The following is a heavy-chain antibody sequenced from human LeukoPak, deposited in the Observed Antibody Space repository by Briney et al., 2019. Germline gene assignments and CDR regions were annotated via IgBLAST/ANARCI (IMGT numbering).Heavy chain of an antibody. V-gene: IGHV3-11*04. CDR2: ISSSGSTI. D-gene: IGHD1-1*01. J-gene: IGHJ6*03. Sequence: PGGSLRLSCAASGFTFSDYYMSWIRQAPGKGLEWVSYISSSGSTIYYAGSVKGRFTISRDNAKNSLYLQMNSLRAEDTAVYYCARELESTYYYYYYMDVWGKGTTVTVSS. CDR3: ARELESTYYYYYYMDV. CDR1: GFTFSDYY.